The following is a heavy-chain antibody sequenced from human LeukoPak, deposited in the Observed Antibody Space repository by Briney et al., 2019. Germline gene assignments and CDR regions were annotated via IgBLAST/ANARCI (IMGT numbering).Heavy chain of an antibody. CDR3: AASGWYPNWFDP. CDR1: GYTLTELS. J-gene: IGHJ5*02. V-gene: IGHV1-24*01. Sequence: APVKVSCKVSGYTLTELSMHWVRQAPGKGLEWMGGFDPEDGETIYAQKFQGRVTMTEDTSTDTAYMELSSLRSEDTAVYYCAASGWYPNWFDPWGQGTLVTVSS. CDR2: FDPEDGET. D-gene: IGHD6-19*01.